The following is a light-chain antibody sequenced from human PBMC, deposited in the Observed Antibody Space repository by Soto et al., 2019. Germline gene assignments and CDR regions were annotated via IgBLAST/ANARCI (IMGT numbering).Light chain of an antibody. Sequence: QSVLTQPPSASGTPGQRVTISCSGSSSNIGSNTVNWYQQLPGTAPKLLIYSNNQRPPGVPARFSGSKSGTSASLAISGLQSEEEADYYCAAWDDSLNGWVFGGGTKLTVL. V-gene: IGLV1-44*01. CDR1: SSNIGSNT. J-gene: IGLJ3*02. CDR2: SNN. CDR3: AAWDDSLNGWV.